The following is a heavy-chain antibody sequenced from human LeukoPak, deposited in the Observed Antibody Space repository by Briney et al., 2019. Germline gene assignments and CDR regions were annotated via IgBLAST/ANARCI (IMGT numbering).Heavy chain of an antibody. J-gene: IGHJ4*02. D-gene: IGHD7-27*01. CDR3: ARGNWGSLGYFDY. Sequence: GGSLRLSCAASGFTFSSYPMHWVRQPPGKGLEWEAVISYDGTNKYYADSVKGRFTISRDNSKNTLYLQMNSLRAEDTAVYYCARGNWGSLGYFDYWGQGTLVTVSS. CDR2: ISYDGTNK. V-gene: IGHV3-30-3*01. CDR1: GFTFSSYP.